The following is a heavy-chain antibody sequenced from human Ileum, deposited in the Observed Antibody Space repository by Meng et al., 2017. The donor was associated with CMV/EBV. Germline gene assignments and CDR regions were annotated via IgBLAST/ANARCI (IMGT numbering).Heavy chain of an antibody. J-gene: IGHJ4*02. CDR2: INPKNGGT. CDR1: GYTLIHHY. D-gene: IGHD3-3*01. Sequence: QGYLRQTGVVVQKPGAHVKVSWQASGYTLIHHYIQWVRQAPGQGLEWMGWINPKNGGTLYAQKFQGRVTMTRDTSINTVYMELNRLTSDDTAVYFCARDLWSGSSDYFDYWGQGTLVTVSS. V-gene: IGHV1-2*02. CDR3: ARDLWSGSSDYFDY.